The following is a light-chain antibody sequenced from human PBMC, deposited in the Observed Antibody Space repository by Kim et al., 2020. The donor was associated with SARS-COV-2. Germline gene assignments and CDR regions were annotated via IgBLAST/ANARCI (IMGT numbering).Light chain of an antibody. CDR1: DIGSRS. CDR3: QVWDSSSDHPV. CDR2: YDS. V-gene: IGLV3-21*04. Sequence: APGTPARITCGGSDIGSRSVHWYQQKPGQAPVLVIYYDSDRPSGIPERFSGSNSGNTATLTISRVEAGDEADYYCQVWDSSSDHPVFGGGTQLTVL. J-gene: IGLJ3*02.